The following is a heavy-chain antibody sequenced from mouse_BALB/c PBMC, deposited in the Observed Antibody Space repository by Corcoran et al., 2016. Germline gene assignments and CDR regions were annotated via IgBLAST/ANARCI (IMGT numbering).Heavy chain of an antibody. D-gene: IGHD4-1*01. CDR1: GFNIKDTY. CDR2: IDPANGNT. CDR3: GRLGGFAY. J-gene: IGHJ3*01. V-gene: IGHV14-3*02. Sequence: EVQLQQSGAELVKPGASVKLSCTASGFNIKDTYMHGVKQRPEQGLEWIGRIDPANGNTKYDPKFQGKATITADTSSNTAYLQLSSLTSEDTAVYYCGRLGGFAYWGQGTLVTVSA.